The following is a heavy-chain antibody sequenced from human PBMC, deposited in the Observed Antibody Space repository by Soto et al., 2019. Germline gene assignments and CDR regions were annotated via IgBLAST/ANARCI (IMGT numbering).Heavy chain of an antibody. V-gene: IGHV3-30*18. CDR1: GFTFSNYG. CDR2: ISYDGSNK. D-gene: IGHD5-12*01. CDR3: AKGYSGYDATIDY. J-gene: IGHJ4*02. Sequence: QVQLVESGGGVVQPGRSLRLSCAASGFTFSNYGMHWVRQAPGKGLESVAFISYDGSNKYCADSVKGRFTTSRDNSKNTLYLQMHSLRAEDTAMYYCAKGYSGYDATIDYWGQGTLVTVSS.